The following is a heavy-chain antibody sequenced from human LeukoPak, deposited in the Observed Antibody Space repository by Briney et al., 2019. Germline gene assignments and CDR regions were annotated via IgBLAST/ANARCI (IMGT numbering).Heavy chain of an antibody. CDR3: ARAQSTGYFDY. D-gene: IGHD2-8*02. V-gene: IGHV1-69*04. Sequence: ASVKVSCKASGYTFTSYGISWVRQAPGQGLEWMGRIIPILGIANYAQKFQGRVTITADKSTSTAYMELSSLRSEDTAVYYCARAQSTGYFDYWGQGTLVTVSS. J-gene: IGHJ4*02. CDR1: GYTFTSYG. CDR2: IIPILGIA.